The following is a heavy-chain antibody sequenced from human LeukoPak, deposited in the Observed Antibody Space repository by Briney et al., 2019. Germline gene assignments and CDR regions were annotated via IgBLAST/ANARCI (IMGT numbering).Heavy chain of an antibody. J-gene: IGHJ4*02. D-gene: IGHD2-15*01. V-gene: IGHV3-23*01. CDR3: AKDSGAYCSGGSCYRGYFHN. CDR2: ITGSGGTT. Sequence: PGGSLRLSCAASGFTFNSYAMSWVRHAPGKGLELVSAITGSGGTTYYADSVKGRFTMSRDNSKNTLYLLMNSLRAEDTAVYHCAKDSGAYCSGGSCYRGYFHNWGQGTLVTVSS. CDR1: GFTFNSYA.